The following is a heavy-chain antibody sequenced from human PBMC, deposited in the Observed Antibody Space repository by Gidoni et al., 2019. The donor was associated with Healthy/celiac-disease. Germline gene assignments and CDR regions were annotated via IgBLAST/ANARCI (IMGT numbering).Heavy chain of an antibody. Sequence: EVQLLESGGGLVQPGGSMRLSCAASGFTFITYPMSWVRQAPGKGLGWVSAISGSGGSTYYADSVKGRFTITRDNSKNTLYLQMNSLRAEDTAVYYCATRTTWIQLWLRIYWGQGTLVTVSS. CDR3: ATRTTWIQLWLRIY. D-gene: IGHD5-18*01. CDR1: GFTFITYP. CDR2: ISGSGGST. V-gene: IGHV3-23*01. J-gene: IGHJ4*02.